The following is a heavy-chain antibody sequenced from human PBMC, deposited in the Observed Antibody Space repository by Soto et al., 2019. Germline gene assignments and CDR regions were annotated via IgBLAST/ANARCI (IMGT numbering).Heavy chain of an antibody. J-gene: IGHJ2*01. Sequence: KGLEWVSYIRSSGSTIYYADSVKGRFTISRDNAKNSLYLQMNSLRAEDTAVYYCFFREDNSIRGVRSVSAFLLKRSSDL. V-gene: IGHV3-11*01. CDR2: IRSSGSTI. D-gene: IGHD3-3*01. CDR3: FFREDNSIRGVRSVSAFLLKRSSDL.